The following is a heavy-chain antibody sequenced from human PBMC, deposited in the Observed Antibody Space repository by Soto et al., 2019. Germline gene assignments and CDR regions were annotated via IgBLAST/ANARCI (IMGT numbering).Heavy chain of an antibody. CDR1: GGSISISSYY. J-gene: IGHJ4*02. V-gene: IGHV4-39*01. Sequence: PSETLSLTCTVSGGSISISSYYWGGIRQPPGKGLEWIGSIYYSGSTYYNPSLKSRVTISVDTSKNQFSLKLSSVTAADTAVYYCARLEEGATIPFDYWGQGTLVTVSS. CDR3: ARLEEGATIPFDY. D-gene: IGHD1-26*01. CDR2: IYYSGST.